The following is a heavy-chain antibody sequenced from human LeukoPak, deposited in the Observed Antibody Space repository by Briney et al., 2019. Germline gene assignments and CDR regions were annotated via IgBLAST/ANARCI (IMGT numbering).Heavy chain of an antibody. CDR3: ARAISVRGAFDI. V-gene: IGHV3-64*01. J-gene: IGHJ3*02. D-gene: IGHD3-10*02. Sequence: GGSLRLSCAASGFTFSSYAMHWVRQAPGKGLEYVSAISSNGGSTYYANSVKGRFTISRDNSKNTLYLQMGSLRAEDMAVYYCARAISVRGAFDIWGQGTMVTVSS. CDR2: ISSNGGST. CDR1: GFTFSSYA.